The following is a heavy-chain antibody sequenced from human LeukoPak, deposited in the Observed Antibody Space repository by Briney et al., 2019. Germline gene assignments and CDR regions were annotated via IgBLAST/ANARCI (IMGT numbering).Heavy chain of an antibody. D-gene: IGHD6-13*01. J-gene: IGHJ4*02. CDR1: GGSISSSSYY. CDR3: ARVGSSYRIDY. Sequence: SETLSLTCTVSGGSISSSSYYWGWIRQPPGKGLEWIGNIYYSGSTYYNPSLKSRVTISVDTSKNQFSLKLSSVTAAGTALYYCARVGSSYRIDYRGQGTLVTVSS. V-gene: IGHV4-39*07. CDR2: IYYSGST.